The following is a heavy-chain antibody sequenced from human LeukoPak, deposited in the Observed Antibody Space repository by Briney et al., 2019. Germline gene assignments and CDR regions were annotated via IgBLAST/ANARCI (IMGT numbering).Heavy chain of an antibody. CDR2: IYPSGST. CDR3: ARDRSGYSESYFDY. J-gene: IGHJ4*02. V-gene: IGHV4-4*07. CDR1: GGSISTYC. D-gene: IGHD5-18*01. Sequence: SETLSLTCTVSGGSISTYCWSWIRQPAGKGLEWIGRIYPSGSTFYNPSLKSRVTISIDNSKNQFSLNLTSVPAADTALYYCARDRSGYSESYFDYWGQGSLVSVSS.